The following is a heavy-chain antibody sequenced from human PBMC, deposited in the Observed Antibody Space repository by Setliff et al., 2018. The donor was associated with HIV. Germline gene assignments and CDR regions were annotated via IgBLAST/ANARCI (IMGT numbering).Heavy chain of an antibody. Sequence: PGGSLRLSCESSGFTFNNYWMSWVRQAPGKRPEWVANIKGDGSEKNYVDSVKGRFTISRDNAKNSLYLQMDSLRVEDTTVYYCTRKLAPGHGMDVWGQGTTVTVSS. CDR3: TRKLAPGHGMDV. D-gene: IGHD3-3*02. CDR2: IKGDGSEK. CDR1: GFTFNNYW. J-gene: IGHJ6*02. V-gene: IGHV3-7*01.